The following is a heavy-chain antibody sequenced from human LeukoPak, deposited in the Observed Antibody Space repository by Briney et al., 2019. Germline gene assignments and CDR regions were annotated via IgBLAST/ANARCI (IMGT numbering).Heavy chain of an antibody. V-gene: IGHV4-61*08. CDR2: IYYSGST. D-gene: IGHD3-16*01. Sequence: SETLSLTCTVSGGSFSSGDYYWSWIGQPPGKGLEWIGYIYYSGSTNYNPSLKSRVTISVDTSKNQFTLKLSSVTAADTAVYYCARGRYGWLPFDYWGQGTLVTVSS. CDR3: ARGRYGWLPFDY. J-gene: IGHJ4*02. CDR1: GGSFSSGDYY.